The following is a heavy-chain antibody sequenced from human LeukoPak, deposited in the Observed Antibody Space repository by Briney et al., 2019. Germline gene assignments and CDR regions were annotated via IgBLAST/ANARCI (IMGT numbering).Heavy chain of an antibody. Sequence: SETLSLTCTVSGGSISSYYWSWIRQPAGKGLEWIGRIYTSGSTNYNPSLKSRVTMSVDTSKNQFSLKLSSVTAADTAVYYCARDLSEAAVGRFDPWGQGTLVTVSS. CDR2: IYTSGST. CDR1: GGSISSYY. CDR3: ARDLSEAAVGRFDP. V-gene: IGHV4-4*07. J-gene: IGHJ5*02. D-gene: IGHD6-13*01.